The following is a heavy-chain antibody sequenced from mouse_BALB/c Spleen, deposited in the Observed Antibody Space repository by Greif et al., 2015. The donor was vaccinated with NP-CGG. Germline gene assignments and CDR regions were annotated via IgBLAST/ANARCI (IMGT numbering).Heavy chain of an antibody. V-gene: IGHV1-7*01. CDR3: ANYYGSSYYFDY. D-gene: IGHD1-1*01. CDR2: INPSTGYT. CDR1: GYTFTSYW. Sequence: QVQLQQSGAELAKPGASVKMSCKASGYTFTSYWMHWVKQRPGQGLEWIGYINPSTGYTEYNQKFKDKATLTADKPSSTAYMQLSSLTSEDSAVYYCANYYGSSYYFDYWGQGTTLTVSS. J-gene: IGHJ2*01.